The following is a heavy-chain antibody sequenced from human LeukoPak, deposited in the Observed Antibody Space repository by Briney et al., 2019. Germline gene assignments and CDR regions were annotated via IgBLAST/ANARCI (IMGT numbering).Heavy chain of an antibody. D-gene: IGHD5-12*01. V-gene: IGHV1-69*13. CDR3: ARNSRVASTSGLNY. CDR2: ITPIFGEA. J-gene: IGHJ4*02. Sequence: SVKFSCKVSGGTFSSYPISWVRQAPGQGLEWMGEITPIFGEAQNAEKFQGRVTITADEPTSTVYMELTSLRLDDTAMYYCARNSRVASTSGLNYWGQGTLVTVSS. CDR1: GGTFSSYP.